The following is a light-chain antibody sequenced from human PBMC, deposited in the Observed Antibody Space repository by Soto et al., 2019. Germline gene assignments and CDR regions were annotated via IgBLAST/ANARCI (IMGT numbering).Light chain of an antibody. J-gene: IGKJ4*01. CDR1: QSVSTD. V-gene: IGKV3-15*01. CDR3: QQYNEWPLT. CDR2: DAS. Sequence: EIVVTQSPATLSVSPGERASLSCRASQSVSTDLAWYQQKPAQAPRLLIYDASTRATGIPARFSGGGSGTEFTLTISSLQSADFAVYYCQQYNEWPLTFGGGTKVDI.